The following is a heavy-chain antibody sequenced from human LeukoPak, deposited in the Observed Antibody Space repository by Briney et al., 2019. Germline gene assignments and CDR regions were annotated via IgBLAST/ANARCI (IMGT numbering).Heavy chain of an antibody. J-gene: IGHJ5*02. CDR3: ARDAGPSDNWFDP. D-gene: IGHD3-10*01. CDR1: GGSISSTDYY. V-gene: IGHV4-39*07. CDR2: IYYSGST. Sequence: SETLSLTCTVSGGSISSTDYYWGWIRQPPGKGLEWIGSIYYSGSTYYNPSLKSRVTISVDTSKNQFSLKLSSVTAADTAVYYCARDAGPSDNWFDPWGQGNLVTVSS.